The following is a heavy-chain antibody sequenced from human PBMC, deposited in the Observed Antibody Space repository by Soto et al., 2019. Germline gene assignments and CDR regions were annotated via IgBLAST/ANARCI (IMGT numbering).Heavy chain of an antibody. D-gene: IGHD2-2*01. CDR3: ARAPTRGYSTFFDRYHYGLDV. V-gene: IGHV4-34*01. CDR1: GGSFSGYY. Sequence: KSSETLSLTCAVYGGSFSGYYWTWIRQPPGKGLEWIGEIKQSGITNHNPSLKSRLTISMDTSKNQFSLKLSSVTAADTAVYYCARAPTRGYSTFFDRYHYGLDVWGQGTTVTVSS. CDR2: IKQSGIT. J-gene: IGHJ6*02.